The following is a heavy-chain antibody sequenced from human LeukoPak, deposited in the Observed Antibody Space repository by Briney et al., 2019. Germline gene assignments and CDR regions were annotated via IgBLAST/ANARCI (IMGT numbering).Heavy chain of an antibody. V-gene: IGHV3-7*01. J-gene: IGHJ6*03. CDR3: GRAGPITKDHFIDV. Sequence: GGSLRLSCAVSGFTFSNYWMSWARQSPGKGLEWVANIYLDGSRAYYVDSVKGRFTISRDNAKNSLFLQMNSLSAEDTAVYYCGRAGPITKDHFIDVWGKGTTVTVSS. CDR2: IYLDGSRA. CDR1: GFTFSNYW.